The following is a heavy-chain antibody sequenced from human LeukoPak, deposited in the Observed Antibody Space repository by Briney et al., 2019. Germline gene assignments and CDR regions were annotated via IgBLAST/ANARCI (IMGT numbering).Heavy chain of an antibody. V-gene: IGHV1-69*01. J-gene: IGHJ4*02. Sequence: SVKVSCKASGGTFSSYAISWVRQAPGQGLEWMGGIIPIFGTVNYAQKFQGRVTITADESTSTAYMELSSLRSEDTAVYYCARGGIHYDILTGYYPFDYWGQGTLVTVSS. D-gene: IGHD3-9*01. CDR3: ARGGIHYDILTGYYPFDY. CDR2: IIPIFGTV. CDR1: GGTFSSYA.